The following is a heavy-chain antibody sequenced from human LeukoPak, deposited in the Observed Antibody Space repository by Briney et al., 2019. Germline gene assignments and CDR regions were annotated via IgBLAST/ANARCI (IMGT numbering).Heavy chain of an antibody. CDR2: INHSGST. J-gene: IGHJ4*02. Sequence: PSETLSLTCAVYGGSFSGYYWSWIRQPPGKGLEWIGEINHSGSTNYNPSFKSRVTISVDTSKNQFSLKLSSVTAADTAVYYCARVPSSSGDEDYFDYWGQGTLVTVSS. D-gene: IGHD6-19*01. V-gene: IGHV4-34*01. CDR3: ARVPSSSGDEDYFDY. CDR1: GGSFSGYY.